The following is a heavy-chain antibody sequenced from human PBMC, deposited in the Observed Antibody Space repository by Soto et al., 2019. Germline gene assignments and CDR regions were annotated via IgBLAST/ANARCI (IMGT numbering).Heavy chain of an antibody. CDR3: AHRRSYCSGGSCYSGFDY. V-gene: IGHV2-5*02. J-gene: IGHJ4*02. CDR2: IYWDDDK. CDR1: GFSLSTSGVG. D-gene: IGHD2-15*01. Sequence: QITLKESGPPLVKPTQTLTLTCTFSGFSLSTSGVGVGWIRQPPGKALEWLALIYWDDDKRYSPSLKSRLTITKDTSKNQVVLTVTNMDPVDTATYYCAHRRSYCSGGSCYSGFDYWGQGTLVTVSS.